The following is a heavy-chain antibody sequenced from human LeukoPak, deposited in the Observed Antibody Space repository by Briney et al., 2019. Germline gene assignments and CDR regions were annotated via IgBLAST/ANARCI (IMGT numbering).Heavy chain of an antibody. CDR1: GGSLSSFY. Sequence: PSETLSLTCTVSGGSLSSFYWSWIRQPPGKGLEGIGYIYYSGGTNYNPSLKSQVTISVDTSKNQFSLKLSSVTAADTAVYYCARHSGSRDGFDIWGQGTMVTVSS. CDR3: ARHSGSRDGFDI. V-gene: IGHV4-59*08. CDR2: IYYSGGT. D-gene: IGHD1-26*01. J-gene: IGHJ3*02.